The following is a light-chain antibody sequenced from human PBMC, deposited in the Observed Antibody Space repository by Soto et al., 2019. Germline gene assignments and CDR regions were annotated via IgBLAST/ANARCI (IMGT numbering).Light chain of an antibody. CDR2: EVS. CDR1: SSDVGGYNY. V-gene: IGLV2-14*01. J-gene: IGLJ1*01. CDR3: SSYTSSSSYA. Sequence: QSVLTQPASVSGSPGQSITISCTGTSSDVGGYNYVSWYQQHPGKAPKLMIYEVSNRPSGVSNRFSGSKSGNTASLTISGXQAEDEADYYCSSYTSSSSYAFGTGTKVTV.